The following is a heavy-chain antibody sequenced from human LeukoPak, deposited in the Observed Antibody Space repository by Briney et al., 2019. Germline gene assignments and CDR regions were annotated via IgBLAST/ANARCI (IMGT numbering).Heavy chain of an antibody. Sequence: GESLKISCKGSGYSFTIYWIAWVRQMPGKGLEWMGIIHPGDSDTRYSPSFQGQVTVSADRSISTAYLHWSSLKASGTAMYYCARRLYYDTSAYSPDSWGQETLVSVPS. CDR3: ARRLYYDTSAYSPDS. CDR2: IHPGDSDT. J-gene: IGHJ4*02. CDR1: GYSFTIYW. V-gene: IGHV5-51*01. D-gene: IGHD3-22*01.